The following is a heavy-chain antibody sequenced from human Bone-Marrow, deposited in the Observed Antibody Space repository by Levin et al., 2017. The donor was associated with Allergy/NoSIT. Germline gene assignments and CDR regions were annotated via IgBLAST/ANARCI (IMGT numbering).Heavy chain of an antibody. CDR1: GFTFSTYA. V-gene: IGHV3-30-3*01. Sequence: PGGSLRLSCAASGFTFSTYAMYWVRQAPGKGLEWVAHISYDGTIKDYPDSVKGRFTISRDNSKNTLFLQMNSLRDEDTAVYYCARTNMAARPGWFDPWGQGTLVTVSS. J-gene: IGHJ5*02. CDR3: ARTNMAARPGWFDP. CDR2: ISYDGTIK. D-gene: IGHD6-6*01.